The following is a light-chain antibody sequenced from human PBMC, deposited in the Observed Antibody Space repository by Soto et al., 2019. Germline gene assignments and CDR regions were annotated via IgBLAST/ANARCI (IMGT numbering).Light chain of an antibody. CDR3: QHSNGWPPET. Sequence: EIVLSQSPATMSVSPGDRTTLSCRASQSVGINLAWYQQKGGQAPRLIIYGASIRAAGVPARFSGSGSGTEFTLTVNSLQSEDLAVYYCQHSNGWPPETFGQGTKVEI. CDR1: QSVGIN. J-gene: IGKJ1*01. CDR2: GAS. V-gene: IGKV3-15*01.